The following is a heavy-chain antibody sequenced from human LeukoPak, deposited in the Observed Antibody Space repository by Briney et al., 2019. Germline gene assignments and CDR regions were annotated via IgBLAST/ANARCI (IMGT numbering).Heavy chain of an antibody. D-gene: IGHD2-2*01. J-gene: IGHJ5*02. CDR2: IIPIFGTA. V-gene: IGHV1-69*01. CDR1: GGTFSSYA. Sequence: SVKVSCKASGGTFSSYAISWVRQALGQGLEWMGGIIPIFGTANYAQKFQGRVTITADESTSTAYMELSSLRSEDTAVYYCATRYCSSTSCRNNWFDPWGQGTLVTVSS. CDR3: ATRYCSSTSCRNNWFDP.